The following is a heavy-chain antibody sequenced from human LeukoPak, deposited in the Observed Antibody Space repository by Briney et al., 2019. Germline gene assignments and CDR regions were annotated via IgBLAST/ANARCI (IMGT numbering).Heavy chain of an antibody. D-gene: IGHD4-17*01. CDR2: IYYSGST. CDR1: GGSISSGDYY. J-gene: IGHJ4*02. V-gene: IGHV4-30-4*01. Sequence: SQTLSLTCTVSGGSISSGDYYWSWLRQPPGTGLEWIGYIYYSGSTYYNPSLKSRVTISVDTSKNQFSPKLSSVTAADTAVYYCATTLDYGDYGLDYWGQGTLVTVSS. CDR3: ATTLDYGDYGLDY.